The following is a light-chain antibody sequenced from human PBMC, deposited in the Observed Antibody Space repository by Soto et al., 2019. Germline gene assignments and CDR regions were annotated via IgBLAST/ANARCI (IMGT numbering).Light chain of an antibody. CDR1: QGISSA. CDR3: QQVNSYPQGFT. Sequence: AIQLTQSPSSLSASVGDRVTITCRASQGISSALALYQQKPGQAPKLLIYDASSLESGVPSRFSGSGSGTEFTLTIRSLQTEDFATYYFQQVNSYPQGFTFGPGTKVDIK. CDR2: DAS. V-gene: IGKV1-13*02. J-gene: IGKJ3*01.